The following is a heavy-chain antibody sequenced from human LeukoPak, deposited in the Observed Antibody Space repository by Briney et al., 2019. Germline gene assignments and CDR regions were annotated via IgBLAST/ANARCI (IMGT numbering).Heavy chain of an antibody. CDR2: IYSGGST. J-gene: IGHJ3*02. D-gene: IGHD3-22*01. V-gene: IGHV3-66*01. CDR1: GFTVSSNY. CDR3: ASRDYYDSSGYYDAFDI. Sequence: GGSLRLSCAASGFTVSSNYMSWVRQAPGKGLEWVSVIYSGGSTYYADSVKGRFTISRDNSKYTLYLQMNSLRAEDTAVYYCASRDYYDSSGYYDAFDIWGQGTMVTVSS.